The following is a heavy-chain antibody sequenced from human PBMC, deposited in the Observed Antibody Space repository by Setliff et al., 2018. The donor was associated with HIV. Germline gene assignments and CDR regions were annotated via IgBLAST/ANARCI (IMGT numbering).Heavy chain of an antibody. Sequence: SETLSLTCTVSSGSISSHYWIWIRQPPGKGLEWIGYIHYSGATNYNPSLKSRVTISLDTSRTQFSLRLSSVTAADTAVYYCARHSPNVGVRGDAFDIWGQGTVVTVSS. CDR2: IHYSGAT. D-gene: IGHD2-8*01. CDR1: SGSISSHY. V-gene: IGHV4-59*08. J-gene: IGHJ3*02. CDR3: ARHSPNVGVRGDAFDI.